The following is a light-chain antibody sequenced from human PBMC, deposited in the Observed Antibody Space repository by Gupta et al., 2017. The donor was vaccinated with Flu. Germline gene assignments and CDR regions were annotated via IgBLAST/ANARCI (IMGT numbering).Light chain of an antibody. CDR1: SSDIGNYDY. J-gene: IGLJ2*01. CDR2: SIT. Sequence: SVTISCTGSSSDIGNYDYVSWYQQPPGKAPKLMIYSITERPSGVPERFSGSKSGKTASLTISGLLAEDEASYYCCSYAGTFTFVFGGGSNLTVL. CDR3: CSYAGTFTFV. V-gene: IGLV2-11*03.